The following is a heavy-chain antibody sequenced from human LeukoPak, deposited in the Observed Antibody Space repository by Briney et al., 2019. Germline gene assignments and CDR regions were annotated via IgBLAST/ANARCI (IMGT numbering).Heavy chain of an antibody. Sequence: GGSLRLSCAASGFTVSGNYMSWVRQAPGKGLEWVSVIYSGGSTYYADSVKGRFTISRDDSKNTLYLQMNSLRAEDTAVYYCARDQPDYGGTGIDYWGQGTLVTVSS. V-gene: IGHV3-53*01. CDR1: GFTVSGNY. CDR3: ARDQPDYGGTGIDY. J-gene: IGHJ4*02. CDR2: IYSGGST. D-gene: IGHD4-23*01.